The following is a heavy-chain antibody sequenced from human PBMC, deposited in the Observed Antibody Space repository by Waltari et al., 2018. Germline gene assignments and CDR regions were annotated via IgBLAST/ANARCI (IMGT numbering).Heavy chain of an antibody. V-gene: IGHV3-53*03. D-gene: IGHD2-15*01. Sequence: EVQLVESGGDLIQPGGSLRLSCADSGFTVNSKYINWVRQSPGKGLGGVSVVYVTGNTDYADSVKGRFTTSRDNAKNTVYLQMDSLRVEDTAMYYCARRLVVAGTLDVFDLWGQGTRVIVSS. CDR1: GFTVNSKY. CDR2: VYVTGNT. J-gene: IGHJ3*01. CDR3: ARRLVVAGTLDVFDL.